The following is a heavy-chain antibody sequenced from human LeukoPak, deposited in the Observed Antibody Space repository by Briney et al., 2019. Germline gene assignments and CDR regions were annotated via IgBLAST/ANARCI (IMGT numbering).Heavy chain of an antibody. CDR2: IYYSGST. J-gene: IGHJ5*02. CDR1: GGSISSGDYY. Sequence: PSQTLSLTCTVSGGSISSGDYYWSWIRQPPGKGLEWIGYIYYSGSTNYNPSLKSRVTISVDTSKNQFSLKLSSVTAADTAVYYCARDKLLSGTNWFDPWGQGTLVTVSS. CDR3: ARDKLLSGTNWFDP. V-gene: IGHV4-61*08.